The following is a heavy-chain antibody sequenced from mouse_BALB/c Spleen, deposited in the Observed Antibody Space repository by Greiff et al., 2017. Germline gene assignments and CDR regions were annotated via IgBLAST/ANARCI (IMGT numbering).Heavy chain of an antibody. J-gene: IGHJ2*01. CDR3: TRSGVRGFDY. D-gene: IGHD2-14*01. CDR2: IYPSDSYT. CDR1: GYTFTSYW. Sequence: QVQLQQPGAELVRPGASVKLSCKASGYTFTSYWINWVKQRPGQGLEWIGNIYPSDSYTNYNQKFKDKATLTVDKSSSTAYMQLSSPTSEDSAVYYCTRSGVRGFDYWGQGTTLTVSS. V-gene: IGHV1-69*02.